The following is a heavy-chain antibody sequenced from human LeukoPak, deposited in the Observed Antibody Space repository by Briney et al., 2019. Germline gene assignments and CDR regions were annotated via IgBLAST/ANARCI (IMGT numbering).Heavy chain of an antibody. CDR3: AKEFRGVAARSFPYLIDY. V-gene: IGHV3-23*01. CDR1: GFTFSSYA. Sequence: GGSLRLSCAASGFTFSSYAMSWVRQAPGKGLDWVSAISGSGGSTYYADPVKGRFTISRDNSKNTLYLQMNSLRAEDTAVYYCAKEFRGVAARSFPYLIDYWGQGTLVTVSS. CDR2: ISGSGGST. J-gene: IGHJ4*02. D-gene: IGHD6-6*01.